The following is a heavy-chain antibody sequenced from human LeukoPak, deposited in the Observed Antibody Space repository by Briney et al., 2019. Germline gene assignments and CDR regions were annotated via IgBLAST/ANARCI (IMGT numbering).Heavy chain of an antibody. CDR1: GGSISSGGYS. D-gene: IGHD6-6*01. CDR2: IYYSGST. V-gene: IGHV4-30-4*07. CDR3: ARGSIAAREDYFDY. J-gene: IGHJ4*02. Sequence: SQTLSLTCAVSGGSISSGGYSWSWIRQPPGKGLEWIGYIYYSGSTYYNPSLKSRVTISVDTSKNQFSLKLSSVTAADTAVYYCARGSIAAREDYFDYWGQGTLVTVSS.